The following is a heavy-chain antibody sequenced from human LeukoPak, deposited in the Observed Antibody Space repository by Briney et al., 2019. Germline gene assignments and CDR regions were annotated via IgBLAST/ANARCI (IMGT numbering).Heavy chain of an antibody. CDR2: INHSGST. V-gene: IGHV4-34*01. CDR1: VGSFSGYY. D-gene: IGHD2-2*01. Sequence: SETLSLTCDVYVGSFSGYYWSWIRQPPGKGLEWIGEINHSGSTNYNPSLKSRVTISLDTSKNQFSLKLTSVTAADTAMYYCARGRTGYQLLPTKKNYSYYYVDVWGKGTTVTVSS. J-gene: IGHJ6*03. CDR3: ARGRTGYQLLPTKKNYSYYYVDV.